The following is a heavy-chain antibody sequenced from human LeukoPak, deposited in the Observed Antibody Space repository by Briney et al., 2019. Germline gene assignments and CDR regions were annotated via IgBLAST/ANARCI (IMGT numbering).Heavy chain of an antibody. CDR2: ISSSGSTI. Sequence: GGSLRLSCAASGFTFSDYYMSWIRQAPGKGLEWVSYISSSGSTIYYADSVKGRFTISRDNAKNSLYLQMNSLRADDTAVYYCARDNSYSNFSYYYYYMDVWGKGTTVTVSS. J-gene: IGHJ6*03. D-gene: IGHD4-11*01. CDR3: ARDNSYSNFSYYYYYMDV. V-gene: IGHV3-11*04. CDR1: GFTFSDYY.